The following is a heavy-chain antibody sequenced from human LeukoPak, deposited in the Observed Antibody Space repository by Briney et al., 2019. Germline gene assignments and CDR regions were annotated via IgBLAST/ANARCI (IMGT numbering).Heavy chain of an antibody. V-gene: IGHV4-34*01. CDR3: ASQQAPYYYGSGSYWGYYFDY. CDR2: INHSGST. Sequence: PSETLSLTCAVYGGSFSGYYWSWIRQPPGKGLEWIGEINHSGSTNYNPSLKSRVTISVDTSKNQFSLKLSSVTAADTAVYYCASQQAPYYYGSGSYWGYYFDYWGQGTLLTVSS. D-gene: IGHD3-10*01. J-gene: IGHJ4*02. CDR1: GGSFSGYY.